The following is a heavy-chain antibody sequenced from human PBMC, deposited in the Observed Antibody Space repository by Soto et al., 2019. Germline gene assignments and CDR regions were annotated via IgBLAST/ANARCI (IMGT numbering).Heavy chain of an antibody. CDR1: GGSISSGDYY. J-gene: IGHJ5*02. V-gene: IGHV4-30-4*01. CDR3: ASSIAAAGGWFDP. Sequence: SETLSLTCTVSGGSISSGDYYWSWIRQPPGKGLEWIGYIYYSGSTYYNPSLKSRVTISVDTSQNQFSLKLSSVTAADTAVYYCASSIAAAGGWFDPWGQGTLVTVSS. CDR2: IYYSGST. D-gene: IGHD6-13*01.